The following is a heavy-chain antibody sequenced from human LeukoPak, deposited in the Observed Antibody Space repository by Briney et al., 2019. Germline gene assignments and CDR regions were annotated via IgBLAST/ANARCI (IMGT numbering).Heavy chain of an antibody. D-gene: IGHD6-13*01. Sequence: GASVKVSCKAYGYTFTRYYIHWVRQAPGKGLEWMGGFDPEDGETIYAQKFQGRVTMTEDTSTDTAYMELSSLRSEDTAVYYCARGSSPPYNWFDPWGQGTLVTVSS. V-gene: IGHV1-24*01. CDR2: FDPEDGET. CDR3: ARGSSPPYNWFDP. J-gene: IGHJ5*02. CDR1: GYTFTRYY.